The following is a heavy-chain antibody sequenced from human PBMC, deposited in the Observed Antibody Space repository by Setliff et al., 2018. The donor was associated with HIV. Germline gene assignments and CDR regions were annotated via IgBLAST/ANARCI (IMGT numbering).Heavy chain of an antibody. J-gene: IGHJ6*03. Sequence: GASVKVSCKAAGGTFSGHAINWVRQAPGQGLEWMGWINPNSGGTNYAQKFQGRVTMTRDTSISTAYMDLSRLRSDDTAVYYCARDRTHQNWGSRGYYYMDVWGKGTTVTVSS. D-gene: IGHD7-27*01. CDR2: INPNSGGT. CDR1: GGTFSGHA. CDR3: ARDRTHQNWGSRGYYYMDV. V-gene: IGHV1-2*02.